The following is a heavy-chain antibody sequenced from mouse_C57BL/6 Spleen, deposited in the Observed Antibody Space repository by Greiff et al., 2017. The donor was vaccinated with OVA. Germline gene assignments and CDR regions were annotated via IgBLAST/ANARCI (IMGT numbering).Heavy chain of an antibody. CDR3: ARKGANGTTNY. CDR2: INPYNGGT. V-gene: IGHV1-19*01. Sequence: EVQLQESGPVLVKPGASVKMSCKASGYTFTDYYMNWVKQSHGKSLEWIGVINPYNGGTSYNQKFKGKATLTVDKSSSTAYMELNSLTSEDSAVYYCARKGANGTTNYWGQGTTLTVSS. D-gene: IGHD4-1*02. CDR1: GYTFTDYY. J-gene: IGHJ2*01.